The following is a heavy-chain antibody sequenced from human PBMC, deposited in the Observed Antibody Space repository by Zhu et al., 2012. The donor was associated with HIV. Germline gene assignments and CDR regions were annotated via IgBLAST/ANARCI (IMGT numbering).Heavy chain of an antibody. V-gene: IGHV4-38-2*01. CDR3: TRQKGYYVNSGYSNWFDP. CDR1: GYSISSGYY. Sequence: QVQLQESGPGLVKPSETLSLSCVVSGYSISSGYYWGWIRQPPGKGLEWIGTMYRSGSTYYNPSLKSRVTISVDTSNNQFSLNLSSVTAADTAVYYCTRQKGYYVNSGYSNWFDPWGQGTLVTVSS. J-gene: IGHJ5*02. CDR2: MYRSGST. D-gene: IGHD3-22*01.